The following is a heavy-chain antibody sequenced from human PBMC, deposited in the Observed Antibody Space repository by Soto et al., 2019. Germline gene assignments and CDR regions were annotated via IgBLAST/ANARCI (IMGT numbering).Heavy chain of an antibody. CDR1: GFTFSGYA. J-gene: IGHJ4*02. D-gene: IGHD3-10*01. V-gene: IGHV3-23*01. CDR3: TTAPLISGDY. CDR2: ITSSGGST. Sequence: EVQLLESGGGLVQPGGSLRLSCAASGFTFSGYAMSWVRQAPGKGLECVSAITSSGGSTYFADSVKGRFTISRDNSKNTLYLHLNSLRAEDTAIYYCTTAPLISGDYWGQGTLVNVSS.